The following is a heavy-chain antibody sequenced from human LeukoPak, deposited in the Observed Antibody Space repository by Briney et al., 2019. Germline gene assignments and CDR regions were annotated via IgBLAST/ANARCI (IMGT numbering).Heavy chain of an antibody. D-gene: IGHD3-16*02. Sequence: ASVKVSCKASGYTFTGYYMHWVRQAPGQGLEWMGWINPNSGGTNYAQKLQGRVTMTRDTSISTAYMELSRLRSDDKAVYYCAREVRRIMITFGGVILDPYYFDYWGQGTLVTVSS. J-gene: IGHJ4*02. CDR2: INPNSGGT. CDR1: GYTFTGYY. V-gene: IGHV1-2*02. CDR3: AREVRRIMITFGGVILDPYYFDY.